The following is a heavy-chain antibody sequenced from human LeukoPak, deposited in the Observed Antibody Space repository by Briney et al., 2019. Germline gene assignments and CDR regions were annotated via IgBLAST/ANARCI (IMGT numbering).Heavy chain of an antibody. D-gene: IGHD2-2*02. Sequence: GGSLRLSCAASGFTFDDYAMHWVRQAPGKGLEWVSGISWNSGSIGYADSVKGRFTISRDNAKNSLYLQMNSLRAEDMALYYCAKGYCSSTSCHTAYWGQGTLVTVPS. J-gene: IGHJ4*02. CDR3: AKGYCSSTSCHTAY. V-gene: IGHV3-9*03. CDR1: GFTFDDYA. CDR2: ISWNSGSI.